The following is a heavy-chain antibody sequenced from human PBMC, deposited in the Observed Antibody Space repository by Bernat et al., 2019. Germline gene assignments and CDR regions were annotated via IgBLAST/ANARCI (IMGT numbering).Heavy chain of an antibody. D-gene: IGHD2-21*02. V-gene: IGHV3-72*01. CDR3: VRVVTGSRGIDY. CDR2: SRNKANGYST. J-gene: IGHJ4*02. CDR1: GIILSDHF. Sequence: EVQLVESGGGLVQPGGSLRLTCAVSGIILSDHFIDWVRQAPGKGPEWFGRSRNKANGYSTEYAASVKGRFTISRDESKSSLFLQMNSLKTEDTAVYFCVRVVTGSRGIDYWGQGTLVTVSS.